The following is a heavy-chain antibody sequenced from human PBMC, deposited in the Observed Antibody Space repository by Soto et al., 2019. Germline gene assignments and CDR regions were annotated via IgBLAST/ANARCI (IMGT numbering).Heavy chain of an antibody. J-gene: IGHJ3*01. V-gene: IGHV5-10-1*01. CDR2: IDPSDSYT. CDR3: ARQEYSSSWC. CDR1: GYSFTSYW. Sequence: PGESLKISCKGSGYSFTSYWISWVRQMPGKGLEWMGRIDPSDSYTNYSPSFQGHVTISADKSISTAYLQWSSPKASDTAMYYCARQEYSSSWCWGQGTMVTVSS. D-gene: IGHD6-13*01.